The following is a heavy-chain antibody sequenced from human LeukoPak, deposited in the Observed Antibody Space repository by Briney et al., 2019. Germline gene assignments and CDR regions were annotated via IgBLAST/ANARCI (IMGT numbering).Heavy chain of an antibody. CDR3: ARFYYYGSGYFDY. J-gene: IGHJ4*02. V-gene: IGHV4-59*01. D-gene: IGHD3-10*01. Sequence: PSETLSLTCTVSGASISGFYWSWLRQPPGKGLEWIGYIYDSGSTTYNPSLKSRVTISSDTSKNQFSLRFTSVTAADTAVYYCARFYYYGSGYFDYWGQGTLVTVSS. CDR1: GASISGFY. CDR2: IYDSGST.